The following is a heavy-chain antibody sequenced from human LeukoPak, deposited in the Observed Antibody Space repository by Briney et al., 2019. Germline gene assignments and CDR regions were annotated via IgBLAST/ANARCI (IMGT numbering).Heavy chain of an antibody. Sequence: PSETLSLTCTVSGGSISSSSYYWGWIRQPPGKGLEWIESIYYSGSTYYNPSLKSRVTISVDTSKNQFSLKLSSVTAADTAVYYCARLGELSLILDYWGQGTLVTVSS. CDR1: GGSISSSSYY. D-gene: IGHD3-16*02. CDR2: IYYSGST. CDR3: ARLGELSLILDY. V-gene: IGHV4-39*01. J-gene: IGHJ4*02.